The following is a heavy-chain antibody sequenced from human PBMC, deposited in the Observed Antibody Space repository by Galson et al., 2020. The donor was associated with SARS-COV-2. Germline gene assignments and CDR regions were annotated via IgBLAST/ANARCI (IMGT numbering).Heavy chain of an antibody. D-gene: IGHD5-12*01. CDR3: VRLRSGYTYFDY. J-gene: IGHJ4*02. V-gene: IGHV3-66*02. CDR2: LYPGGST. Sequence: GESLKISCTAYGFSVSTNYMIWVRQAPGKGLEWVSVLYPGGSTYYADSVKDRFIISRDNSKNTLYLQMNSLRVEDTAVYYCVRLRSGYTYFDYWGQGTLVTVSP. CDR1: GFSVSTNY.